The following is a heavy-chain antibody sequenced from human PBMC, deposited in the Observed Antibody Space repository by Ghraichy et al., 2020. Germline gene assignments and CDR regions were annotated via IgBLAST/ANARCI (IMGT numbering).Heavy chain of an antibody. CDR3: ARGSKVVRFYYYDAMDV. J-gene: IGHJ6*02. D-gene: IGHD2-15*01. V-gene: IGHV3-48*02. Sequence: AGSLRLSCAASGFTLSSYSMNWVRQAPGKGLEWLSYITSSSRTISYADSVKGRFTISRDNAKNSLYLEMKSLRDEDTAVYYCARGSKVVRFYYYDAMDVWGQGTTVTVSS. CDR2: ITSSSRTI. CDR1: GFTLSSYS.